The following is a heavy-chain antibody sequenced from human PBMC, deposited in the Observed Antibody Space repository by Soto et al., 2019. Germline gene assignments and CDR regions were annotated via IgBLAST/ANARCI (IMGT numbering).Heavy chain of an antibody. D-gene: IGHD6-13*01. V-gene: IGHV3-7*03. CDR1: GFTFSGYW. CDR3: ASQGVAAAGLDF. Sequence: PGGSLRLSCGASGFTFSGYWMNWVRQAPGKGLEWVASIKEDGSQIHSVDSLKGRFTISRDNAKNSLYLQMSSLRAEDTAVYYCASQGVAAAGLDFWGQGTTVTVYS. CDR2: IKEDGSQI. J-gene: IGHJ6*02.